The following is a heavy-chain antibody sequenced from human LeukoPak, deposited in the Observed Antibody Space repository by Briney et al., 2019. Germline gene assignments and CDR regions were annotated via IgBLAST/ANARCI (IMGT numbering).Heavy chain of an antibody. D-gene: IGHD3-9*01. V-gene: IGHV4-31*03. CDR3: ATGGLLTGSTSFDY. CDR1: GGSISSGGYY. CDR2: IYYSGST. J-gene: IGHJ4*02. Sequence: SQTLSLTCTVSGGSISSGGYYWSWIRQHPGKGLEWIGYIYYSGSTYYNPSLKSRVTISVDTSKNQFSLKLSSVTAADTAVYYCATGGLLTGSTSFDYWGQGTLVTVSS.